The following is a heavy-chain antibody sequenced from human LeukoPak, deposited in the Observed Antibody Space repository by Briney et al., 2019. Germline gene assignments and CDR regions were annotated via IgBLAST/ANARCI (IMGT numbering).Heavy chain of an antibody. Sequence: ASVKVSCKASGYTFTGYYMHWVRQAPGQGLEWMGWINPNSGGTNYAQKFQGRVTMTRDTSISTAYMELSRLRSDDTAVYYCATDSYGYRGRLTYWGQGTLVTVSP. V-gene: IGHV1-2*02. CDR1: GYTFTGYY. D-gene: IGHD5-18*01. CDR3: ATDSYGYRGRLTY. J-gene: IGHJ4*02. CDR2: INPNSGGT.